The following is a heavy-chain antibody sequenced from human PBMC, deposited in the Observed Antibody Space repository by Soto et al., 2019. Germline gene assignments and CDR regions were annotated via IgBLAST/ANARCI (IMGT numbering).Heavy chain of an antibody. Sequence: QVQLVQSGAEVKKPGSSVKVSCTASGGTFSSYAISWVRQAPGQGLEWMGGIIPIFGTANYAQKFQGRVTIISDESTSTAYMELRSLRSEDTAVYYCAREGDDYGYLLFDYWGQGTLVTVSS. CDR3: AREGDDYGYLLFDY. D-gene: IGHD4-17*01. V-gene: IGHV1-69*01. CDR1: GGTFSSYA. CDR2: IIPIFGTA. J-gene: IGHJ4*02.